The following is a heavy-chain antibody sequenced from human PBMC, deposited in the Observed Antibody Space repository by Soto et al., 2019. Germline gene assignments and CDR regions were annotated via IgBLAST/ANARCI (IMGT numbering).Heavy chain of an antibody. V-gene: IGHV3-48*01. CDR3: ARDGVRAGTKNYFDY. J-gene: IGHJ4*02. Sequence: EVQLVESGGGLVQPGGSLRLSCAASGFTFSYYSMNWVRQAPGKGLEWVSYIISSSSTIYYADSVKGRFTISRDNAKSSLYLQLNSLKAEDTAVYYCARDGVRAGTKNYFDYWGQGTLVTVSS. CDR2: IISSSSTI. D-gene: IGHD1-7*01. CDR1: GFTFSYYS.